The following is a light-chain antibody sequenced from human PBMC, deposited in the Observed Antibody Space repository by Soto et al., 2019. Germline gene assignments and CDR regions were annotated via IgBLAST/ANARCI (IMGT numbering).Light chain of an antibody. Sequence: EIVLTQSAGTLSLSPGERATLSFSSSQSARSSLGWYQQKPGQAPSLLIYDVSIRATGIPARFNGSGSGTEFTLTISSLQSEDFAVYYCQQYNNWPPTFGQGTRLEI. CDR1: QSARSS. CDR3: QQYNNWPPT. CDR2: DVS. J-gene: IGKJ5*01. V-gene: IGKV3-15*01.